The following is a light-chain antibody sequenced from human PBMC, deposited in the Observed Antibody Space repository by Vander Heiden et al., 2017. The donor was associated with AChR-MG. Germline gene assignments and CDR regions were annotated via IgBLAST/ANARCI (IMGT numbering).Light chain of an antibody. CDR1: NIGSKN. J-gene: IGLJ2*01. Sequence: SYELTQPLSVSVALGQTARITCGGDNIGSKNVHWYQQKPGQAPVSVIYRDINRPSGIPERFSGSNSRNTATLTISRAQAGDEADYYCQVWDSSTVVFGGGTKLTVL. CDR3: QVWDSSTVV. CDR2: RDI. V-gene: IGLV3-9*01.